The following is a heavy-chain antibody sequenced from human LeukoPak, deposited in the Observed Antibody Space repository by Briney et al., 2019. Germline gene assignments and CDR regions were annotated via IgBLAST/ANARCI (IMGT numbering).Heavy chain of an antibody. V-gene: IGHV3-30-3*01. D-gene: IGHD5-18*01. CDR1: GFTFSSYA. J-gene: IGHJ4*02. CDR2: ISYDGSNK. Sequence: GGSLRLSCAASGFTFSSYAMHWVRQAPGKGLEWVAVISYDGSNKYYADSVKGRFTISRDNSKNTLYLQMNSLRAEDTAVYYCARGGSVDTAMVSEFDYWGQGTLVTVSS. CDR3: ARGGSVDTAMVSEFDY.